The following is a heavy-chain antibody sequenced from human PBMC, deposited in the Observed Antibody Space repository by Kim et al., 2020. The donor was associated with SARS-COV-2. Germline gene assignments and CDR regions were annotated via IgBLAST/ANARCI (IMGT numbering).Heavy chain of an antibody. V-gene: IGHV7-4-1*02. D-gene: IGHD3-10*01. J-gene: IGHJ4*02. CDR2: INTNTGNP. CDR3: ARSYGSGRNEDSSLDY. Sequence: ASVKVSCKASGYTFTSYAMNWVRQAPGQGLEWMGWINTNTGNPTYAQGFTGRFVFALDTSVSTAYLQISSLKAEDTAVYYCARSYGSGRNEDSSLDYWGQGTLVTVSS. CDR1: GYTFTSYA.